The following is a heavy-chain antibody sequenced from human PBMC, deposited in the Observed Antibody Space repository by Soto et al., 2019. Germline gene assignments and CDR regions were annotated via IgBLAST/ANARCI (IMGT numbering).Heavy chain of an antibody. CDR2: IYPGDSDT. V-gene: IGHV5-51*01. D-gene: IGHD2-8*01. CDR3: ARQDCTNGVCRYSGMDV. CDR1: GYSFTSYW. Sequence: GESLKISCKGSGYSFTSYWIGWVRQMPGKGLEWMGIIYPGDSDTRYSPSFQGQVTISADKSISTAYLQWSSLKASDTAMYYCARQDCTNGVCRYSGMDVWGQGTTVTVSS. J-gene: IGHJ6*02.